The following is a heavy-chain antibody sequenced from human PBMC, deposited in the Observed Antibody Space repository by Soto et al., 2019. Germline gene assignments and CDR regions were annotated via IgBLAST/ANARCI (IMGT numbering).Heavy chain of an antibody. Sequence: GASVKVSCKASGYTFTSYAMHWVRQAPGQRLEWMGWINAGNGNTKYSQKFQGRVTITRDTSASTAYMELSSLRSDDTAVYYCAREGPAPYYYYGMDVWGQGSKVTVSS. J-gene: IGHJ6*02. CDR2: INAGNGNT. CDR3: AREGPAPYYYYGMDV. V-gene: IGHV1-3*01. CDR1: GYTFTSYA.